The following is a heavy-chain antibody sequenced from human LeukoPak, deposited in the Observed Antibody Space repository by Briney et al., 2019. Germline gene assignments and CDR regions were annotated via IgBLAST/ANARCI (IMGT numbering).Heavy chain of an antibody. D-gene: IGHD4-17*01. CDR2: IIPILGIA. Sequence: SVKVSCKASGGTFSSYAISWVRQAPGQGLEWMGRIIPILGIANYAQKFQGRVTITADKSTSTAYMELSSLRSEDTAVYYCASRRGMTTVTTSLDYWGQGTLVTVSS. J-gene: IGHJ4*02. CDR1: GGTFSSYA. V-gene: IGHV1-69*10. CDR3: ASRRGMTTVTTSLDY.